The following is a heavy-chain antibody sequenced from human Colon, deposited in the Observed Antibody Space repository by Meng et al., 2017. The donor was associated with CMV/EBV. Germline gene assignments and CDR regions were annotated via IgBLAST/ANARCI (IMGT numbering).Heavy chain of an antibody. Sequence: VPRVESGGGLVPPGESRRLSCAASGFTFSSKWMHWVRQGPGKGLVWVSRINTDGSTTYYADSVKGRFTISRDNAKNTLYLQMNSLRAEDTAVYYCASRDYWGQGTLVTVSS. J-gene: IGHJ4*02. CDR3: ASRDY. CDR1: GFTFSSKW. CDR2: INTDGSTT. V-gene: IGHV3-74*01.